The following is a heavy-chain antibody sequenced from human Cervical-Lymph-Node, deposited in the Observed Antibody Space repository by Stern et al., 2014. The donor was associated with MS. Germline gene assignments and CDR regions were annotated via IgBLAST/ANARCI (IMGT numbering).Heavy chain of an antibody. CDR1: GYTFTSYY. V-gene: IGHV1-46*01. J-gene: IGHJ6*02. CDR3: AREDDYGDYEGYYYYYGMDV. D-gene: IGHD4-17*01. Sequence: QVQLVESGAEVKKPGASVKVSCKASGYTFTSYYMHWVRQAPGQGLEWMGIINPSGGSTSYAQKFQGRVTMTRDTSTSTVYMELSSLRSEDTAVYYCAREDDYGDYEGYYYYYGMDVWDQGTTVTVSS. CDR2: INPSGGST.